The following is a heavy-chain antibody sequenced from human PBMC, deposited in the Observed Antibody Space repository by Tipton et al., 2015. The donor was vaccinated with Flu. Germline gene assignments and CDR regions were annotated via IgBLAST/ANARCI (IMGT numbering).Heavy chain of an antibody. J-gene: IGHJ4*02. D-gene: IGHD3-10*01. Sequence: LRLSCTVSGGSIRSYYCSWIRQPAGKGLEWIGRIYTSGSTKYNPSLKSRVTMSIDTSNNQFSLKLSSVIAADTAVYYCARGSGSGTFLIFDYWGQGTLVTVSS. CDR2: IYTSGST. CDR1: GGSIRSYY. CDR3: ARGSGSGTFLIFDY. V-gene: IGHV4-4*07.